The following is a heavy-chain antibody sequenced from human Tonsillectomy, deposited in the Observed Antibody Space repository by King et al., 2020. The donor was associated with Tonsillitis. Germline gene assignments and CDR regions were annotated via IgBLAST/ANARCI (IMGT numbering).Heavy chain of an antibody. J-gene: IGHJ6*02. D-gene: IGHD4-17*01. V-gene: IGHV3-23*03. CDR2: IYSGGSST. CDR3: AKDIGISGDYWRRGMDV. Sequence: VQLVESGGGLVQPGGSLRLSCAASGFTFSSYAMSWVRQAPGKGLEWVSVIYSGGSSTYYADSVKGRFTISRDNSKNTLYLQMNSLRAEDTAVYYCAKDIGISGDYWRRGMDVSGQGPTVTVSS. CDR1: GFTFSSYA.